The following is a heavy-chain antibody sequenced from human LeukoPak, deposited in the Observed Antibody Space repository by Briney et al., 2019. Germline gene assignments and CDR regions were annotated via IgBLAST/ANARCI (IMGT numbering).Heavy chain of an antibody. CDR1: GFTFSSYA. CDR3: AKGKGSGYSGFDY. Sequence: PGGSLRLSCAASGFTFSSYAMSWVRQAPGKGLEWVSAISGSGGSTYYADSVKGRFTISRDNSKNTLYLQMDSLRAEDTAVYYCAKGKGSGYSGFDYWGQGTLVTVSS. J-gene: IGHJ4*02. D-gene: IGHD3-22*01. CDR2: ISGSGGST. V-gene: IGHV3-23*01.